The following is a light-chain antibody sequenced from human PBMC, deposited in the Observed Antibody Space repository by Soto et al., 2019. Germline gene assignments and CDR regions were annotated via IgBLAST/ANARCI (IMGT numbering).Light chain of an antibody. CDR1: SSDIGAYDY. V-gene: IGLV2-14*01. CDR3: SSYTSSSTLL. J-gene: IGLJ2*01. Sequence: QSALTQPASVSGSPGQLITISCTGTSSDIGAYDYVSWYQQHPGKAPKLMISEVSNRPSGVSNRFSGSKSGNTASLTISGLQAEDEADYFCSSYTSSSTLLIGGGTKVTVL. CDR2: EVS.